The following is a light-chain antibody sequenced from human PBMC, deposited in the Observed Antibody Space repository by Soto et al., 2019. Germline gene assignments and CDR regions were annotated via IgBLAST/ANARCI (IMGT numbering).Light chain of an antibody. CDR2: SNN. CDR3: AAWDDSLNCYV. CDR1: SSNIGSNT. J-gene: IGLJ1*01. V-gene: IGLV1-44*01. Sequence: QSVLTQPPSASGTPGQRVTISCSGRSSNIGSNTVNWYQQLPGTAPKLLIYSNNQRPSGVPDRFSGSKSGTSASLAISGLQSEDEADYYCAAWDDSLNCYVFGTGTKVTVL.